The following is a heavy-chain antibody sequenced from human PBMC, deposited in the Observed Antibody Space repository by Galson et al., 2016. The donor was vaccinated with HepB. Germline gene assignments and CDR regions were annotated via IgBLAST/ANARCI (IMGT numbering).Heavy chain of an antibody. D-gene: IGHD3-10*01. V-gene: IGHV3-49*03. J-gene: IGHJ4*02. CDR2: IRSKAYGGTT. CDR3: TADYYGSGSVLFDY. Sequence: SLRLSCAASGFTFGDYAMSWFRQAPGKGLEWVGFIRSKAYGGTTEYAASVKGRFTISRDDSKSIAYLQMNSLKTEDTAVYYCTADYYGSGSVLFDYWGQGTLATVSS. CDR1: GFTFGDYA.